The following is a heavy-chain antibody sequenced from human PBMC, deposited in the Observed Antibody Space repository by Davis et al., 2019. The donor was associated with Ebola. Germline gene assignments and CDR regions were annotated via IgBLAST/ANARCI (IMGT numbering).Heavy chain of an antibody. D-gene: IGHD3-3*01. CDR2: ISISSAFI. J-gene: IGHJ4*02. Sequence: GGSLRLSCAASGFTFSTYTMTWVRQAPGKGLEWVSSISISSAFIYYADSVKGRFTVSRDNAKNSLSLQMNSLRAEDTAVYYCAREGRFLEWLLVYWGQGTLVTVSS. CDR1: GFTFSTYT. CDR3: AREGRFLEWLLVY. V-gene: IGHV3-21*01.